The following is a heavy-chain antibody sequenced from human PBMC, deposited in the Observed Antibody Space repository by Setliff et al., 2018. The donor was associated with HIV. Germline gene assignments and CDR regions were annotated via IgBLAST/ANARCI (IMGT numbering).Heavy chain of an antibody. CDR1: GDTFSTSA. J-gene: IGHJ3*02. Sequence: GASVRVSCKAPGDTFSTSALSWVRQAPGQGLEWMGGIIPVFRMTDYAEKFQGRLIITTDESTSTAYMELSSLRSEDTAVYYCALGLLQSDAFDIWGQGTMVTVSS. CDR2: IIPVFRMT. D-gene: IGHD3-10*01. CDR3: ALGLLQSDAFDI. V-gene: IGHV1-69*05.